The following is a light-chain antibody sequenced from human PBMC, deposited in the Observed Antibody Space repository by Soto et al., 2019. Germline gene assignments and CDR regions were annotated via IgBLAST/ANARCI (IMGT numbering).Light chain of an antibody. Sequence: SVQTPPPSASGTPAQRVTISCSGSSSNIGRNYVYWYQQLPGTAPKLLISRNNQRPSRVPDRFSGSKSGTSASLAISGLRSEDEADYYCAAWDDSLSGAVFGGGTQLTVL. V-gene: IGLV1-47*01. CDR2: RNN. J-gene: IGLJ7*01. CDR1: SSNIGRNY. CDR3: AAWDDSLSGAV.